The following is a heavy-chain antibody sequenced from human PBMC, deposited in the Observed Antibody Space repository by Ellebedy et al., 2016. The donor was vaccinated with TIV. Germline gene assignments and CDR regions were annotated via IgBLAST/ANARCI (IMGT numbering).Heavy chain of an antibody. CDR2: IWLDGSKE. V-gene: IGHV3-33*01. CDR3: ARDKNTGYIDY. CDR1: GFTFSRSG. J-gene: IGHJ4*02. D-gene: IGHD2-8*02. Sequence: PGGSLRLSCAASGFTFSRSGMHWVRQAPGKGLEWVAIIWLDGSKEYYADSVKGRFTISRDNSKNTLYMQMNSLRAEATAVYYCARDKNTGYIDYWGQGALVTVSS.